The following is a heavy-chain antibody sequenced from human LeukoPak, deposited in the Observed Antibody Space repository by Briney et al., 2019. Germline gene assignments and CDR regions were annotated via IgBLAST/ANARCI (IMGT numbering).Heavy chain of an antibody. CDR1: GFTFSTYA. CDR3: AKGGSPSCYSSSGY. Sequence: GTSLRLSCAASGFTFSTYAMSWVRQAPGKGLEWVSAICGSDGSRYYADSVKGRFTISRDNSKNTLYLQMNSLRGEDTAVYYCAKGGSPSCYSSSGYWGQGTLVTVSS. V-gene: IGHV3-23*01. D-gene: IGHD2-2*01. J-gene: IGHJ4*02. CDR2: ICGSDGSR.